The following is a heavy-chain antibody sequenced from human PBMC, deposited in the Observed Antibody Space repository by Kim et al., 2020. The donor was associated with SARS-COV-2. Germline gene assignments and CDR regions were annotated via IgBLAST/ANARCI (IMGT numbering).Heavy chain of an antibody. Sequence: YAQQVQGRVTMNRDTSTSTVYMELRSVGSEDTAVYYCARGGIAAAGPFDPWGQGTLVTVSS. D-gene: IGHD6-13*01. V-gene: IGHV1-46*01. J-gene: IGHJ5*02. CDR3: ARGGIAAAGPFDP.